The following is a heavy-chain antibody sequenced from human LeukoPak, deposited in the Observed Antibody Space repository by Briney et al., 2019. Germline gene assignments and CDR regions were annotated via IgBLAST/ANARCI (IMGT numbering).Heavy chain of an antibody. D-gene: IGHD2-2*01. CDR2: IIPILGIA. CDR1: GGTFSSYA. Sequence: ASVKVSCKASGGTFSSYAISWVRQAPGQGLEWMGRIIPILGIANYAQKFQGSVTITADKSTSTAYMELSSLRSEDTAVYYCARCGSTSCYPYGMDVWGQGTTVTVSS. J-gene: IGHJ6*02. CDR3: ARCGSTSCYPYGMDV. V-gene: IGHV1-69*04.